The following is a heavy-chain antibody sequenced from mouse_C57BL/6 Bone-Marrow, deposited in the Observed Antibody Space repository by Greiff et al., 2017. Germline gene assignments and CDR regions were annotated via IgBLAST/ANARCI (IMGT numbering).Heavy chain of an antibody. V-gene: IGHV1-7*01. D-gene: IGHD1-3*01. Sequence: QVQLQQSGAELAKPGASVKLSCKASGYTFTSYWMHWVKQRPGQGLEWIGYINPSSGYTKYNQKFKAKATWTADKSSRTAYMQLSSLTCEDSSVYSCARKSPHLSYDVWGTGTTVTVSS. CDR3: ARKSPHLSYDV. CDR1: GYTFTSYW. CDR2: INPSSGYT. J-gene: IGHJ1*03.